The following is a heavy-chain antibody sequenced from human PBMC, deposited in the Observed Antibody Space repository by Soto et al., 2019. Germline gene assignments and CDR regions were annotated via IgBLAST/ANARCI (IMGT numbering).Heavy chain of an antibody. V-gene: IGHV4-59*08. CDR2: VYSTGGT. CDR3: VRQGIGNLPGLVDV. D-gene: IGHD1-1*01. Sequence: QVQLQQSGPGLVKPSETLSLTCSVSSGPTSSHNWGWIRQTPGRGLEWIGYVYSTGGTSYNPSLNNRVTISADTSTNHISLTLTSVTAADTAVYYCVRQGIGNLPGLVDVWGQGTTVRVSS. J-gene: IGHJ6*02. CDR1: SGPTSSHN.